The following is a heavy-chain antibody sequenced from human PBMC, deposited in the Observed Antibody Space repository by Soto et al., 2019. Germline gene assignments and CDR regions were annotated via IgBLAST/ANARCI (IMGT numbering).Heavy chain of an antibody. V-gene: IGHV1-69*19. Sequence: QVQLVQSGAEMKKPGSSVKVSCQSSGGTFNTYAMNWVRQAPGHGTEWMGDISPMFGAANYAPNFQVRVTITADESTGTSYMQLRSLTSEDTALYFCAREVPVHTPASVYWGQGTLVSVSS. J-gene: IGHJ4*02. D-gene: IGHD3-10*01. CDR1: GGTFNTYA. CDR2: ISPMFGAA. CDR3: AREVPVHTPASVY.